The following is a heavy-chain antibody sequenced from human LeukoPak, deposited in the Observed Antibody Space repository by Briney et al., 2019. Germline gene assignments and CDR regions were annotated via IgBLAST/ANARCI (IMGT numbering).Heavy chain of an antibody. CDR3: ARKGIGNWGSDY. J-gene: IGHJ4*02. CDR1: GFTLSSYW. CDR2: IKQDGSEK. D-gene: IGHD7-27*01. V-gene: IGHV3-7*02. Sequence: GGSLRLSCAASGFTLSSYWMSWVRQAPGKGLEWVANIKQDGSEKYYVDSVKGRFTISRDNAKNSLYLQMNSLRDEDTAVYYCARKGIGNWGSDYWGQGTLVTVSS.